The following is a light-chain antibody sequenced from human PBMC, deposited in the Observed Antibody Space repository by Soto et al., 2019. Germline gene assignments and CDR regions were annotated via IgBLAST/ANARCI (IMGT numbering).Light chain of an antibody. J-gene: IGKJ1*01. V-gene: IGKV1-27*01. CDR3: QKYNSAPRA. CDR1: QGISNF. Sequence: DIPMTQSPSSLSASVGDRVTITCRATQGISNFLAWYQQKPGKVPKLLIYDASTLQSGVPSRFSGSGSGTDFTLTISSLQPEDVATYYCQKYNSAPRACGQGTKVEIK. CDR2: DAS.